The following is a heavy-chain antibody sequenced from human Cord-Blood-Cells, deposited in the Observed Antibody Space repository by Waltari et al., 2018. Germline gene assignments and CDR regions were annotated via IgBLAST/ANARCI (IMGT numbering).Heavy chain of an antibody. V-gene: IGHV1-69*06. D-gene: IGHD2-15*01. Sequence: QAQLVQSGAELTKPGSSVMVSCQVSGGTSSSCAISWVRPALGTGLEWMGGISPIFGTANYAQKFQGRVTITADKSTSTAYMELSRLRSEDTAVYYCARAPRWRGYYYGMDVWGQGTTVTVSS. CDR1: GGTSSSCA. CDR2: ISPIFGTA. CDR3: ARAPRWRGYYYGMDV. J-gene: IGHJ6*02.